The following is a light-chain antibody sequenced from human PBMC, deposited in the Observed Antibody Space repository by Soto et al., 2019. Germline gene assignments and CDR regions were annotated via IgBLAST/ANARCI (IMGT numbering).Light chain of an antibody. CDR2: DAS. CDR3: QQYNNWPRT. V-gene: IGKV3-11*01. J-gene: IGKJ1*01. CDR1: QSVSSY. Sequence: EIVLTQSPATLSLSPGERATLSCRASQSVSSYLAWYQQKPGQAPRLLIYDASNRATGIPARFSGSGSGTEFTLTISSLQSEDFAVYYCQQYNNWPRTFGRGTKVDIK.